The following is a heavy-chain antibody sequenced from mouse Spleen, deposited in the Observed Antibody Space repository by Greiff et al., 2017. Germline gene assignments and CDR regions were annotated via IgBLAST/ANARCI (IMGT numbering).Heavy chain of an antibody. V-gene: IGHV1-15*01. J-gene: IGHJ1*01. D-gene: IGHD2-14*01. CDR2: IDPETGGT. CDR1: GYTFTDYE. Sequence: VQLQQSGAELVRPGASVTLSCKASGYTFTDYEMHWVKQTPVHGLEWIGAIDPETGGTAYNQKFKGKAILTADKSSSTAYMELRSLTSEDSAVYYCTRWVLWYFDVWGAGTTVTVSS. CDR3: TRWVLWYFDV.